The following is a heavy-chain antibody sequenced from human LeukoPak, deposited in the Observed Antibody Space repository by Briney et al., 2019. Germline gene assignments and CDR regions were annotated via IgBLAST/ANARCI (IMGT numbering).Heavy chain of an antibody. CDR3: ARARRRGAAAEYAFDI. V-gene: IGHV1-18*01. CDR1: GYTFTSYG. Sequence: SVKVSCKASGYTFTSYGISWVRQAPGQGLEWMGWISAYNGNTNYAQKLQGRVTMTTDTSTSTAYMELRSLRSDDTAVYYCARARRRGAAAEYAFDIWGQGTMVTVSS. CDR2: ISAYNGNT. D-gene: IGHD6-13*01. J-gene: IGHJ3*02.